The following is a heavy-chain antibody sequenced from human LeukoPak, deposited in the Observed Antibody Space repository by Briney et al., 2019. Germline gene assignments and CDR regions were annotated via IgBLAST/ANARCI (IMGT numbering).Heavy chain of an antibody. V-gene: IGHV4-34*01. Sequence: SETLSLTCAVHGGSFSGYSWSWIRQPPGKGLEWIGEINHSGSSNYNPSLRSRVTISVDTPKNQISLNLSFVSAADTAVYYCARGSDYYNGLDVWGQGTTVTVSS. CDR3: ARGSDYYNGLDV. J-gene: IGHJ6*02. CDR1: GGSFSGYS. CDR2: INHSGSS.